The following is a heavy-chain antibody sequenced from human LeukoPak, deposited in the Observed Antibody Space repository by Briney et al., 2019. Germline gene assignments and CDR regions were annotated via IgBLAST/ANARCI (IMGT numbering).Heavy chain of an antibody. D-gene: IGHD4-23*01. CDR2: IKSKTDGGTT. Sequence: GGSLRLSCAASGFTFSNAWMSWVRQAPGKGLEWVGRIKSKTDGGTTDYAAPVKGRFTISRDDSKNTLYLQMNSLKTEDTAVYYCAKTYDYGGTFDYWGQGTLVTVSS. CDR1: GFTFSNAW. J-gene: IGHJ4*02. CDR3: AKTYDYGGTFDY. V-gene: IGHV3-15*01.